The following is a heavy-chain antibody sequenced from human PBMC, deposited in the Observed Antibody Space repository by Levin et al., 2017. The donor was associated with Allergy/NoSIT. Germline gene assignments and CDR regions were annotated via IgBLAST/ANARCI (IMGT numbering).Heavy chain of an antibody. CDR3: AKGNGEHPYDYYGLDV. CDR1: GFTFDTYA. D-gene: IGHD4-17*01. J-gene: IGHJ6*02. V-gene: IGHV3-23*01. CDR2: ASGSGRTT. Sequence: GESLKISCAASGFTFDTYAMSWVRQAPGKGLEWVSVASGSGRTTYYADSVKGRFTISRDNYKNTLYLQMNTLRAEDTAVYYCAKGNGEHPYDYYGLDVWGQGTTVTVSS.